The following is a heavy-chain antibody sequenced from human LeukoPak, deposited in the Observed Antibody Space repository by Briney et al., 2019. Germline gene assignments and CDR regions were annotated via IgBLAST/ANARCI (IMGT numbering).Heavy chain of an antibody. CDR2: IYSGGTT. D-gene: IGHD3-16*01. CDR1: GFTVSTNY. J-gene: IGHJ4*02. V-gene: IGHV3-66*01. Sequence: PGGSLRLSCAASGFTVSTNYMNWVRQAPGKGLEWVSIIYSGGTTYYADSVKGRFTLSRENSKNTLYLQMTSLRAEDTAVYYCARGPTGYQNNAYPFCFDYWGQGTVVTVSS. CDR3: ARGPTGYQNNAYPFCFDY.